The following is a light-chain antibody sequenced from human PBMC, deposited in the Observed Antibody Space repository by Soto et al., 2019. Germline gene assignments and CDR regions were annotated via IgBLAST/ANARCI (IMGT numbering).Light chain of an antibody. Sequence: VLTQSPGTLSLSPGERATLSCRASQSVTSNYLAWYQQKPGQAPRLLIYGASSRATGIPDRFSGSGSGTDFTLTISRLEPEDFAVYYCQQYGSSPWTFGQGTKVDIK. V-gene: IGKV3-20*01. CDR2: GAS. CDR3: QQYGSSPWT. J-gene: IGKJ1*01. CDR1: QSVTSNY.